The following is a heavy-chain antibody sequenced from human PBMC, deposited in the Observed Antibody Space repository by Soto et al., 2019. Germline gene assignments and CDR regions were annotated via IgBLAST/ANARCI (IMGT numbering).Heavy chain of an antibody. CDR3: ARLGRSDDAFDI. J-gene: IGHJ3*02. D-gene: IGHD1-26*01. V-gene: IGHV4-31*02. CDR2: IYNSGST. Sequence: SSETLSLTCTVSDGSITSGGYYWSWIRQHPGKGLEWIGHIYNSGSTYYNPSLKSRVSMSVDMSKNQFSLKLSSVTAADTAVYYCARLGRSDDAFDIWGQGTMVTVSS. CDR1: DGSITSGGYY.